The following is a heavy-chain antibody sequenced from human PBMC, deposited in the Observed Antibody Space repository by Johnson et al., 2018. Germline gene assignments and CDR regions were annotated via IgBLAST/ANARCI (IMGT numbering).Heavy chain of an antibody. CDR3: ARDRVCSITRCDGVGFFDS. CDR1: GGSISSYY. CDR2: IFYSGST. D-gene: IGHD2-2*01. J-gene: IGHJ4*02. V-gene: IGHV4-59*01. Sequence: QVQLQESGPGLVKPSETLSLTCTVSGGSISSYYWSWIRQSPGKGLEWIGYIFYSGSTNYNPSLKSRVTISIDTSKNQFSLKLSSVTAADTALYYCARDRVCSITRCDGVGFFDSWGPGTLVTVSS.